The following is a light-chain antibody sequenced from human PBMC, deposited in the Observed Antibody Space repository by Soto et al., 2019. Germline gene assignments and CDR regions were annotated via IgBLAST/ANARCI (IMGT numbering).Light chain of an antibody. CDR3: QQYGSSPQYT. CDR1: QSVSSSY. CDR2: GAS. V-gene: IGKV3-20*01. Sequence: EIVLTQSPGTLSLSPGERATLSCRASQSVSSSYLAWYQQKPGQAPRLLIYGASSRATGIPDRFGGSGSGTDFTLTISRLEPEDFAVYYCQQYGSSPQYTFGQGTKLEIK. J-gene: IGKJ2*01.